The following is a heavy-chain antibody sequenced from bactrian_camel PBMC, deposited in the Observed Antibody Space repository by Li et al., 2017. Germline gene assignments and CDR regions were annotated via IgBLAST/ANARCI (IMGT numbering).Heavy chain of an antibody. J-gene: IGHJ4*01. Sequence: YSTYYMAWFRQAPGKEREGVASIHTSASSSRYGDSVKGRFTISQDNAKNTLYLQMNSLNSEDTAMYYCAAAAGLFGGTCLDVRSVDYWGQGTQVTVS. D-gene: IGHD7*01. V-gene: IGHV3S1*01. CDR1: YSTYY. CDR2: IHTSASSS. CDR3: AAAAGLFGGTCLDVRSVDY.